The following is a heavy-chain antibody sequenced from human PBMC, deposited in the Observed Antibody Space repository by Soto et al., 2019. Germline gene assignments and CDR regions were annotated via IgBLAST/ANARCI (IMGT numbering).Heavy chain of an antibody. Sequence: QLVESGGGLVQPGRSLRLSCAASGFTFDDYAMHWVRQAPGKGLEWVSGISWSGDNMAYADSVKGRFITSRDNVKNSLYRQMNSLRVEDTALYQGVKVSYSSLSTLGSAFDVWGQGTMVTVS. CDR2: ISWSGDNM. V-gene: IGHV3-9*01. J-gene: IGHJ3*01. D-gene: IGHD2-15*01. CDR1: GFTFDDYA. CDR3: VKVSYSSLSTLGSAFDV.